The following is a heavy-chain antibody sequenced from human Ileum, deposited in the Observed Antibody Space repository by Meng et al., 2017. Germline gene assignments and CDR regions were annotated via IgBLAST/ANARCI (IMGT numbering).Heavy chain of an antibody. V-gene: IGHV3-74*01. CDR1: GLTFSYYW. J-gene: IGHJ5*02. Sequence: VQLGECGGGLVQPGGLRALSCVVAGLTFSYYWMHGVRQVPGKGLVWVSRIKYDGTSTYYADSVRGRFTISRDNAKNTLYLQMNSLRAEDTAVYYCAISDWFDPWGQGTLVTVSS. CDR2: IKYDGTST. D-gene: IGHD3-16*02. CDR3: AISDWFDP.